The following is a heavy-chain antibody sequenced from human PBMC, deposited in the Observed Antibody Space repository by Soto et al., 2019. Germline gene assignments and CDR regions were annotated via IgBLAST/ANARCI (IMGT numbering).Heavy chain of an antibody. CDR3: ARSTPRNGYLT. D-gene: IGHD5-18*01. V-gene: IGHV4-59*01. Sequence: SETLSLTCTVSGGSISSYYWSWIRQPPGKGLEWIGYIYYSGSTNYNPSLKSRVTISVDTSKNQFSLKLSSVTAADTAVYYCARSTPRNGYLTWGQGTLVTVPQ. CDR1: GGSISSYY. J-gene: IGHJ4*02. CDR2: IYYSGST.